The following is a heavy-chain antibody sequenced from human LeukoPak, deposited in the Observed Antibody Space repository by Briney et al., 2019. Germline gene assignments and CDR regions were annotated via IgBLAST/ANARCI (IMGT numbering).Heavy chain of an antibody. Sequence: GGSLRLSCAASGFTFTNYPMSWVRQAPGKGLEWVSSVNETGGDVFYADSVKGRFTVSRDNSKKTLYLQMNSLRGEDTAVYYCVKQDSGTKDYWGQGTLVTVSS. CDR3: VKQDSGTKDY. CDR2: VNETGGDV. V-gene: IGHV3-23*01. CDR1: GFTFTNYP. J-gene: IGHJ4*02. D-gene: IGHD1-26*01.